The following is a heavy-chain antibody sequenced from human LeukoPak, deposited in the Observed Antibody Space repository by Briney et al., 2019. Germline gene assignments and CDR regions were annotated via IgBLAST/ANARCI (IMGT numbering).Heavy chain of an antibody. CDR2: IIPILGIA. CDR1: GGTFSSYA. V-gene: IGHV1-69*04. J-gene: IGHJ4*02. Sequence: SVKVFCKASGGTFSSYAISWVRQAPGQGLEWMGRIIPILGIANYAQKFQGRVTITADKFTSTAYMDLSSLRSEDTAMYYCARPYLFRLGELSLGYWGQGTLVTVSS. D-gene: IGHD3-16*02. CDR3: ARPYLFRLGELSLGY.